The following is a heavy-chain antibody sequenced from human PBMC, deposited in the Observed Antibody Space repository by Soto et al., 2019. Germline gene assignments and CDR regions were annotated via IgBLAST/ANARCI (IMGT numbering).Heavy chain of an antibody. V-gene: IGHV3-74*01. D-gene: IGHD4-4*01. CDR2: INPDGSST. CDR3: GRGGSNSPNGMDV. Sequence: EVQLAESGGGLVQPGGSLRLSCAASGFTFSPYWMHWVRQAPGKVLVWVSRINPDGSSTNYADSVKGRFTISRDNAKNTLYLQMNSLRAEDTAVYYCGRGGSNSPNGMDVWGQGTTVTVSS. J-gene: IGHJ6*02. CDR1: GFTFSPYW.